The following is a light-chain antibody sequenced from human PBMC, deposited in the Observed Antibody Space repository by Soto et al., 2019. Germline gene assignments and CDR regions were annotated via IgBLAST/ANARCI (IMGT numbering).Light chain of an antibody. J-gene: IGKJ2*01. Sequence: VIWMTQSPSLLSASTGDRVTINCRMSQDISSYLAWYQQKPGGAPKLLIYTASTLQSGVPSRFSGSGSGTDFTLTISGLQSEDFATYYCQQYYSFPYTFGQGTKLDIK. CDR2: TAS. CDR1: QDISSY. V-gene: IGKV1D-8*01. CDR3: QQYYSFPYT.